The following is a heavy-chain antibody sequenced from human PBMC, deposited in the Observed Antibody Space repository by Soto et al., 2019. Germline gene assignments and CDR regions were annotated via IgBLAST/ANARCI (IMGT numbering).Heavy chain of an antibody. V-gene: IGHV4-39*01. CDR3: ARPSGSYLYYFDY. D-gene: IGHD1-26*01. J-gene: IGHJ4*02. CDR1: GGSITSSSYY. Sequence: SETLSLTCTVSGGSITSSSYYWGWIRQPPGKGLEWIGSIYYSGSTYYNPSLKSRVTISVDTSKNQFSLKLSSVTAADTAVYYCARPSGSYLYYFDYWGQGTLVTVSS. CDR2: IYYSGST.